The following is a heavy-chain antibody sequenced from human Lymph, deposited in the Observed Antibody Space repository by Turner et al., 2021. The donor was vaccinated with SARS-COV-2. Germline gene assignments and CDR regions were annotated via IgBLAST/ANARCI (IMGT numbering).Heavy chain of an antibody. V-gene: IGHV4-39*01. J-gene: IGHJ2*01. CDR1: GCSISSSSSY. Sequence: LQLPESGPGLVRPSETLSLTCTVSGCSISSSSSYWGWIRQPPGKGLGWIGSLYFSGSNYYHPSLKSRVTISENTSKNQFSLKLCSMTAADTAVYYCARRRQWLVHWYFDLWGRGTLVTVSS. CDR3: ARRRQWLVHWYFDL. D-gene: IGHD6-19*01. CDR2: LYFSGSN.